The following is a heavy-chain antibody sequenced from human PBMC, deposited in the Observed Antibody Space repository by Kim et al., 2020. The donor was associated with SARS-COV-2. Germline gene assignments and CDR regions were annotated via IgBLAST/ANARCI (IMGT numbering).Heavy chain of an antibody. J-gene: IGHJ1*01. CDR2: ISYDGSKK. D-gene: IGHD1-26*01. CDR3: VVRATTFEYFQH. CDR1: GFTFSSYA. Sequence: GGSLRLSCAASGFTFSSYAMHWVRQAPGKGLEWVADISYDGSKKYYADSVKGRFTISRDNAKNTLYLQMNSLRAEDTAVYYCVVRATTFEYFQHWGQGTLVTLSS. V-gene: IGHV3-30*04.